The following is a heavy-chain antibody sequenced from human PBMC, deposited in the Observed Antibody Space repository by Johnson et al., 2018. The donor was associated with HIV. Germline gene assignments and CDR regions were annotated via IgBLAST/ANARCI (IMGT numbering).Heavy chain of an antibody. CDR2: ISYDGSNK. Sequence: QVQLVESGGGLVQPGGSLRLSCAASGFIFTNYAMSWVRQAPGKGLEWVAVISYDGSNKYYADSVKGRFTISRDNSKNTLYLQMNSLRPEDTAVYFCARDGVVGGSGGADACDIWCHETMVTVSS. V-gene: IGHV3-30*04. D-gene: IGHD3-10*01. CDR1: GFIFTNYA. CDR3: ARDGVVGGSGGADACDI. J-gene: IGHJ3*02.